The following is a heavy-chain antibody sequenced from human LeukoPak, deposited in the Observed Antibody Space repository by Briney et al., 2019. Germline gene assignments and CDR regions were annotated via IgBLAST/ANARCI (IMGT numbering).Heavy chain of an antibody. Sequence: ASVTVSCKASGYTFTSYAIHWVRQAPGQRLEWMGWICAGNGNTKYSQNFQGRVTFISNTSATTAFMELSSLRSEDAAVYYCARDSGSGNNDYWGQGTLVTVSS. V-gene: IGHV1-3*01. J-gene: IGHJ4*02. CDR1: GYTFTSYA. CDR3: ARDSGSGNNDY. CDR2: ICAGNGNT. D-gene: IGHD1-26*01.